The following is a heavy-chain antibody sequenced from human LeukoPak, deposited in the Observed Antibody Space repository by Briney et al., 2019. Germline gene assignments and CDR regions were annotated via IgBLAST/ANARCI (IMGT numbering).Heavy chain of an antibody. D-gene: IGHD3-9*01. CDR2: ISAYNGNT. J-gene: IGHJ3*02. CDR1: GYTFTGYG. V-gene: IGHV1-18*01. CDR3: ARCVYDILTGYSWCDAFDI. Sequence: HRASVKVSCKASGYTFTGYGISWVRQAPGQGLEWMGWISAYNGNTNYAQKLQGRVTMTTDTSTSTAYMELRSLRSDDTAVYYCARCVYDILTGYSWCDAFDIWGQGTMVTVSS.